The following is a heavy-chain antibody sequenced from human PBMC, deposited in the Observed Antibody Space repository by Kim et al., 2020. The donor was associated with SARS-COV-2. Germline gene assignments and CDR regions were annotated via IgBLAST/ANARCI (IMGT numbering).Heavy chain of an antibody. CDR2: IYYSGST. CDR3: ASDVVVPAATYDY. CDR1: GGSISSSSYY. J-gene: IGHJ4*02. D-gene: IGHD2-2*01. Sequence: SETLSLTCTVSGGSISSSSYYWGWIRQPPGKGLEWIGSIYYSGSTYNNPSLKSRVTISVDTSKNQFSLKLSSVTAADTAVYYCASDVVVPAATYDYWGQGTLVTVSS. V-gene: IGHV4-39*01.